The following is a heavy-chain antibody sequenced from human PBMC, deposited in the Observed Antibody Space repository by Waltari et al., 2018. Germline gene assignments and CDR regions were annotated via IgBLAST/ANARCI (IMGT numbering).Heavy chain of an antibody. CDR1: GGSISGFY. V-gene: IGHV4-59*01. CDR2: IYYTGST. CDR3: AGGGGGDWEWFDP. D-gene: IGHD2-21*02. J-gene: IGHJ5*02. Sequence: QVQLQESGPSLLRPSETLSLICTVSGGSISGFYWSWVRQPPGKGLAWIGYIYYTGSTNFNPSRKSRVTMSVETSKNQFSLKLSSVTAADTAFYYCAGGGGGDWEWFDPWGQGTLVTVSS.